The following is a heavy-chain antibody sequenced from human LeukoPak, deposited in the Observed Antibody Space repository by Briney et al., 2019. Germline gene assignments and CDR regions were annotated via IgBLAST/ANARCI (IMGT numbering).Heavy chain of an antibody. CDR1: GDSINNYY. CDR3: ARVYGDPNWFDP. V-gene: IGHV4-59*01. D-gene: IGHD4-17*01. CDR2: IHYSGAT. Sequence: PSETLSLTCTVSGDSINNYYWAWIRQPPGKGLEWIGYIHYSGATYYNPSLKSRVTISVDSSRTQFSLKLSSMTAADTAVYYCARVYGDPNWFDPWGQGTLVTVSS. J-gene: IGHJ5*02.